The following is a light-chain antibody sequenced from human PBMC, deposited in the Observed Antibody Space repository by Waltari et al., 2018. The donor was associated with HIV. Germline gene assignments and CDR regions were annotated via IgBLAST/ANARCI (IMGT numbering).Light chain of an antibody. CDR1: GPNLRQHP. Sequence: QSALTQPPSVSAAPGQRVTISCSGNGPNLRQHPVSWYQHVPETAPRLVIFDNNRRPSWIPDRFSASKSGTSATLAITGLQARDEAAYFCASWDNSLTAGVFGAGTSLTVL. V-gene: IGLV1-51*01. J-gene: IGLJ2*01. CDR2: DNN. CDR3: ASWDNSLTAGV.